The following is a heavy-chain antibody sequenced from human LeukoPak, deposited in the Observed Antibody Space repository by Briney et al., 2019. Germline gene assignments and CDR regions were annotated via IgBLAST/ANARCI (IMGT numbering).Heavy chain of an antibody. V-gene: IGHV4-4*02. J-gene: IGHJ4*02. D-gene: IGHD1-14*01. CDR1: LDSATSNF. CDR3: AREILGGFNPGAY. Sequence: SETLSLTCTVSLDSATSNFWSWVRQPPGKGLEWIGEIHRSGSPNYNPSLQSRVTISIDRSRNQIALELSSVTAADTAVYYCAREILGGFNPGAYWGQGTLVTVSS. CDR2: IHRSGSP.